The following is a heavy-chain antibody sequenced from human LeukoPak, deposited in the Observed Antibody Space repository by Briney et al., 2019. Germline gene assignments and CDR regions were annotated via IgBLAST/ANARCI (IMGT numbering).Heavy chain of an antibody. CDR2: IYTSGSI. CDR1: GGSISSYY. CDR3: ARVAWGIAAAGYYFDY. Sequence: SETLSLTCTVSGGSISSYYWSWIRQPAGKGLEWIGRIYTSGSINYNPSLKSRVTMSVDTSKNQFSLKLSSVTAADTAVYYCARVAWGIAAAGYYFDYWGQGTLVIVCS. V-gene: IGHV4-4*07. J-gene: IGHJ4*02. D-gene: IGHD6-13*01.